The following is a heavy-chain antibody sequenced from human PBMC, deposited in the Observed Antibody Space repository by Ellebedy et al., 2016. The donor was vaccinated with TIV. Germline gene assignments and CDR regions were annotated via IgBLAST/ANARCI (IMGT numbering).Heavy chain of an antibody. V-gene: IGHV1-46*01. J-gene: IGHJ4*02. CDR3: GSATPRYFYVVTGYGLVDF. CDR1: GYTFRNHY. CDR2: INPSGGPP. D-gene: IGHD3-9*01. Sequence: AASVKVSCKASGYTFRNHYLHWVRQAPGQGLEWMGVINPSGGPPRYAQKFQGRVTLTTDTSTSAVYMELSTLTSEDTAVYYCGSATPRYFYVVTGYGLVDFWGLGTLVAVFS.